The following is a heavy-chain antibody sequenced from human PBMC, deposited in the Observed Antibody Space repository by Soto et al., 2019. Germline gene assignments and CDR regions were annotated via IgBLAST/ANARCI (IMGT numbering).Heavy chain of an antibody. J-gene: IGHJ4*02. V-gene: IGHV3-30*18. CDR1: GFTFSSYG. CDR2: ISYDGSNK. D-gene: IGHD7-27*01. CDR3: AKDAGDIGPSYFDY. Sequence: GGSLRLSCAASGFTFSSYGMHWVRQAPGKGLEWVAVISYDGSNKYYADSVKGRFTISRDNSKNTLYLQMNSLRAEDTAVYYCAKDAGDIGPSYFDYWGQGTLVTVSS.